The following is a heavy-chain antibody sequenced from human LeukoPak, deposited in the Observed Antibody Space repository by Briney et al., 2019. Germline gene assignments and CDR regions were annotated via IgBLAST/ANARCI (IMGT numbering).Heavy chain of an antibody. D-gene: IGHD3-22*01. V-gene: IGHV3-30*04. CDR2: ISYDGSNK. CDR3: AKDMYYDSSGPVFDY. Sequence: GGSLRLSCAASGFTFSSYAMSWVRQAPGKGLEWVAVISYDGSNKYYADSVKGRFTISRDTSKNTLYLQMNSPRAEDTAVYYCAKDMYYDSSGPVFDYWGQGTLVTVSS. J-gene: IGHJ4*02. CDR1: GFTFSSYA.